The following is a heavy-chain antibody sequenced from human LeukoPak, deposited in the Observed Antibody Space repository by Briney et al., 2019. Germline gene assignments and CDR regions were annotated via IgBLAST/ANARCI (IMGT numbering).Heavy chain of an antibody. CDR2: IYYTGNT. J-gene: IGHJ4*02. D-gene: IGHD1-26*01. CDR3: ARLGGATSPFGY. V-gene: IGHV4-59*08. CDR1: GGPISSYY. Sequence: PSETLSLTCTVSGGPISSYYWSWIRQPPGKGLEWIGYIYYTGNTNYNPSLKSRVTISVDTSKNQFSLNLSSVTAADTAIYYCARLGGATSPFGYWGQGTLVTVSS.